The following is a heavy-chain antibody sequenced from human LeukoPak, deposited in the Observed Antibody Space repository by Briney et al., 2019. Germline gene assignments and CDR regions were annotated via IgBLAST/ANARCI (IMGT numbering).Heavy chain of an antibody. CDR3: ARNRRLYYYDSSGPNYYYYYGMDV. CDR2: IYYSGST. CDR1: GGSISSYY. D-gene: IGHD3-22*01. Sequence: SETLSLTCTVSGGSISSYYWGWIRQPPGKGLEWIGSIYYSGSTYYNPSLKSRVTISVDTSKNQFSLKLSSVTAADTAVYYCARNRRLYYYDSSGPNYYYYYGMDVWGQGTTVTVSS. J-gene: IGHJ6*02. V-gene: IGHV4-39*07.